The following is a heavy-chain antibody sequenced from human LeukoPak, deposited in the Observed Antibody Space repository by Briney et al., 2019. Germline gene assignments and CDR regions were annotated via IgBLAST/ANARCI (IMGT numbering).Heavy chain of an antibody. CDR2: ISYDGSNK. CDR1: GFTFSSYG. J-gene: IGHJ5*02. CDR3: AKGNWFDP. Sequence: GRSLRLSCAASGFTFSSYGMHWVRQAPGKGLEWVAVISYDGSNKYYADSVKGRFTISRDNSKNTLYLQMNSLRAEDTAVYYCAKGNWFDPWGQGTLVTVFS. V-gene: IGHV3-30*18.